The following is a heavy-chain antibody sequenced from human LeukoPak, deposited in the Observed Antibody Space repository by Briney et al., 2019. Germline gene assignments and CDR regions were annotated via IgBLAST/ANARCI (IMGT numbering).Heavy chain of an antibody. Sequence: PSETLSLTCAVYGGSFSGYYWSWIRQPPGKGLEWIGEINHSGSTNYNPSLKSRVTISVDTSKNQFSLKLSSVTAADTAVYYCARARGYSSSWYAPSLFDYWGQGTLVTVSS. CDR1: GGSFSGYY. D-gene: IGHD6-13*01. J-gene: IGHJ4*02. CDR3: ARARGYSSSWYAPSLFDY. V-gene: IGHV4-34*01. CDR2: INHSGST.